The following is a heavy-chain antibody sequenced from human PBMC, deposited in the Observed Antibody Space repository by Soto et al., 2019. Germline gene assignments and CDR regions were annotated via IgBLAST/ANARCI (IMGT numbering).Heavy chain of an antibody. CDR3: ARVLGYCSSTSCYFGAFDI. V-gene: IGHV3-7*01. Sequence: GGSLRLSCAASGFTFGSYWMSWVRQAPGKGLEWVANIKQDGSEKYYVDSVKGRFTISRDNAKNSLYLQMNSLRAEDTAVYYCARVLGYCSSTSCYFGAFDIWGQGTMVTVSS. D-gene: IGHD2-2*01. CDR2: IKQDGSEK. CDR1: GFTFGSYW. J-gene: IGHJ3*02.